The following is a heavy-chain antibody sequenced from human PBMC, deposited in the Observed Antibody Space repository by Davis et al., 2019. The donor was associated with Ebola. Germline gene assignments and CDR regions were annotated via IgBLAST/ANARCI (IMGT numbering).Heavy chain of an antibody. CDR1: GGSISSYY. V-gene: IGHV4-59*01. D-gene: IGHD5-12*01. Sequence: SETLSLTCTVSGGSISSYYWSWIRQPPGKGLEWIGYIYYSGSTNYNPSLKSRVTISVDTSKNQFSLKLSSVTAADTAVYYCARVGGYRLLYGMDVWGKGTTVTVSS. CDR2: IYYSGST. CDR3: ARVGGYRLLYGMDV. J-gene: IGHJ6*04.